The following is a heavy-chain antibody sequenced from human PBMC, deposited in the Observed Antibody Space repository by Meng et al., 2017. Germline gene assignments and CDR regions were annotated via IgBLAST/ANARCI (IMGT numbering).Heavy chain of an antibody. Sequence: SETLSPTCAVSGGSISSSNWWSWVRQPPGKGLEWIGEIYHSGSTNYNPSLKSRVTISVDKSKNQFSLKLSSVTAADTAVYYCASSMVRGVITDYWGQGTLVTVSS. D-gene: IGHD3-10*01. J-gene: IGHJ4*02. V-gene: IGHV4-4*02. CDR1: GGSISSSNW. CDR2: IYHSGST. CDR3: ASSMVRGVITDY.